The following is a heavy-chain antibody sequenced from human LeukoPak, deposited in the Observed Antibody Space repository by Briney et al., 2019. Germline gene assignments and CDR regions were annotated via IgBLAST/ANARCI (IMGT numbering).Heavy chain of an antibody. D-gene: IGHD6-19*01. CDR3: ARDHGAVAVTGY. Sequence: PSETLSLTCTVSGYSISSGYYWGWIRQPPGKGLEWIGSIYHSGSTYYNPSLKSRVTISVDTSKNQFSLKLSSVTAADTAVYYCARDHGAVAVTGYWGQGTLVTVSS. CDR1: GYSISSGYY. V-gene: IGHV4-38-2*02. J-gene: IGHJ4*02. CDR2: IYHSGST.